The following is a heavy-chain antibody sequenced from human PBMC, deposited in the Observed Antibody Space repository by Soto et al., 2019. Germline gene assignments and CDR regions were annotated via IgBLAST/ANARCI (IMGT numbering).Heavy chain of an antibody. CDR1: GFSLSTSGVG. J-gene: IGHJ6*02. V-gene: IGHV2-5*02. CDR2: IYWDDDK. D-gene: IGHD2-21*02. Sequence: SGPTLVNPTQTLTLTCTFSGFSLSTSGVGVGWIRQPPGKALEWLALIYWDDDKRYSPSLKSRLTITKDTSKNQVVLTMTHMDPVDTATYYCVHSRCGGDCLRSYSSHYYYGMDVWGQGNTVTVSS. CDR3: VHSRCGGDCLRSYSSHYYYGMDV.